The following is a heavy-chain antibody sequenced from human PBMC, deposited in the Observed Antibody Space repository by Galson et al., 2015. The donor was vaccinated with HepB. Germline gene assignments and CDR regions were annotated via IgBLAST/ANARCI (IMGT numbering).Heavy chain of an antibody. Sequence: SLRLSCAASGFTVSSNYMSWVRQAPGKGLEWVSVIYGGDNTHYADSVRGRFTISRDNSKNTLYLHMNSLRAEDTAVYYCARDRFEVGGTGSYDYWGQGTLATVSS. CDR3: ARDRFEVGGTGSYDY. V-gene: IGHV3-66*01. J-gene: IGHJ4*02. CDR2: IYGGDNT. CDR1: GFTVSSNY. D-gene: IGHD1-26*01.